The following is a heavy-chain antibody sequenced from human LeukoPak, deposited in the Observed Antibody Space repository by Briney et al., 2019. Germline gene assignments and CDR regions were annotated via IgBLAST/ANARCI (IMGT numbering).Heavy chain of an antibody. CDR2: IRSGGNT. CDR1: GFTFSSYA. Sequence: GGSLRLSCAASGFTFSSYAMSWGRQAPGKGLEWVSSIRSGGNTYYAASVKGRFTISRDNSKNTLFLQLNSLRAEDTAVYFCSKDFTVTTVGYFHYWGQGTLVTVSS. D-gene: IGHD4-17*01. V-gene: IGHV3-23*01. J-gene: IGHJ1*01. CDR3: SKDFTVTTVGYFHY.